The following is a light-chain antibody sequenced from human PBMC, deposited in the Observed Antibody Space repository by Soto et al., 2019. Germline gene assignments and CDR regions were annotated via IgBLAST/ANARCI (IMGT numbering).Light chain of an antibody. CDR2: AAS. V-gene: IGKV1-39*01. J-gene: IGKJ1*01. CDR3: QQSYSTPQT. CDR1: QTISYY. Sequence: DIQMTQSPSSLSASVGDRVTITCRAGQTISYYVNWFQQKPGRAPPLLIYAASNLQSGVPSRFSGSGSGTDFTLTIDSLQPEDFATYYCQQSYSTPQTFGQGTKVDIK.